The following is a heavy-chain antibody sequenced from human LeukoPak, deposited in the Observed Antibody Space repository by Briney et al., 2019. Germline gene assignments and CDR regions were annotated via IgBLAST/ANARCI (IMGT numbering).Heavy chain of an antibody. J-gene: IGHJ2*01. V-gene: IGHV4-4*07. CDR1: GGSIISYY. CDR3: ARGTMIVVVDWYFDL. CDR2: IYTSGST. Sequence: SETLSLTCTVSGGSIISYYWSRIRQPAGKGLEWIGRIYTSGSTNYNPSLKSRITMSVDTSKNQFSLKLSSVTAADTAVYYCARGTMIVVVDWYFDLWGRGTLVTVSS. D-gene: IGHD3-22*01.